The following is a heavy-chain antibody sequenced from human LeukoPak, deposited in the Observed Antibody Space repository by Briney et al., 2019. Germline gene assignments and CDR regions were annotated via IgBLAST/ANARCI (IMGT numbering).Heavy chain of an antibody. J-gene: IGHJ4*02. V-gene: IGHV3-15*01. CDR2: IKSKTDGGTT. Sequence: GGSLRLSCAASGFTFSNAWMSWVRQAPGKGLEWVGRIKSKTDGGTTDYAAPVKGRFTISRDDSKNTLYLQMNSLKTEDTAVYYCTTDRPITMIVVVTSFDYWGQGTLVTVSS. CDR3: TTDRPITMIVVVTSFDY. CDR1: GFTFSNAW. D-gene: IGHD3-22*01.